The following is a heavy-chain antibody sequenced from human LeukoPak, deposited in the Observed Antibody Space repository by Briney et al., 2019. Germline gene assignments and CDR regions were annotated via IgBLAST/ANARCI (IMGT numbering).Heavy chain of an antibody. D-gene: IGHD2-2*01. CDR1: GGSISSYY. Sequence: SETLSLTCTVSGGSISSYYWSWIRQPPGKGLEWIGYIYYSGSTNYNPSLKSRVTISVDTSKNQISLKLSSVTAADTAVYYCARPVGFCTVASCYFVDWGQGTLVTVSS. J-gene: IGHJ4*02. CDR2: IYYSGST. V-gene: IGHV4-59*08. CDR3: ARPVGFCTVASCYFVD.